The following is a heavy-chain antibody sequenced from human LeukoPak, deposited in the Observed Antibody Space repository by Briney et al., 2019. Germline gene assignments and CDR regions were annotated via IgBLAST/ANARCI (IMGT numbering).Heavy chain of an antibody. CDR3: ARVGASAYIYSRFEERQKNFFDY. Sequence: GVSLRLSCAASGFTFSSYAMHWVRQAPGKGLEYFSAISGGGDSTYYANSVKGRFTISRDNSKNTLYLQMNSLRVGDTAVYYCARVGASAYIYSRFEERQKNFFDYWGQGTLVTVPS. V-gene: IGHV3-64*01. CDR2: ISGGGDST. CDR1: GFTFSSYA. J-gene: IGHJ4*02. D-gene: IGHD1-26*01.